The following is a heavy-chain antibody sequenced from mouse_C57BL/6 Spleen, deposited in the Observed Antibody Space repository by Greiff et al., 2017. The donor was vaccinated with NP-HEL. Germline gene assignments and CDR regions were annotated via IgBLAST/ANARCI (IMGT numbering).Heavy chain of an antibody. D-gene: IGHD2-4*01. CDR2: ISSGSSTI. Sequence: DVHLVESGGGLVKPGGSLKLSCAASGFTFSDYGMHWVRQAPEKGLEWVAYISSGSSTIYYADTVKGRFTISRDNAKNTLFLQMTSLRAEDTARYYCARDGGLRHDDWGKGTTLTVAS. CDR3: ARDGGLRHDD. CDR1: GFTFSDYG. J-gene: IGHJ2*01. V-gene: IGHV5-17*01.